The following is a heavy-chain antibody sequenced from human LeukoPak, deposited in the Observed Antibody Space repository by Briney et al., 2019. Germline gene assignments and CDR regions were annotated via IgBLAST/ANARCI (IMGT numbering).Heavy chain of an antibody. CDR2: IYYSGST. CDR3: AREDGYNTGGAFDI. CDR1: GGSISSSSYY. D-gene: IGHD5-24*01. Sequence: PSETLSLTCTVSGGSISSSSYYWGWIRQPPGKGLEWIGSIYYSGSTYYNPSLKSRVTISVDTSKNQFSLKVSSVTAADTAVYYCAREDGYNTGGAFDIWGQGTMVTVSS. J-gene: IGHJ3*02. V-gene: IGHV4-39*07.